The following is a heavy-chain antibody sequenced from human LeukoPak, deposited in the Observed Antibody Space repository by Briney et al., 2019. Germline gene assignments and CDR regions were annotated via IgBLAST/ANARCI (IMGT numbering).Heavy chain of an antibody. D-gene: IGHD3-22*01. CDR2: IHNSGSN. Sequence: SETLSLTCTVSGGSISGYYWSWFRQPPGKGLEWFGWIHNSGSNEKNPSLKSRVTLSVDTSKNQISLRLYSVTAADTAVYYCVREGYDSSGYYLDSWGQGTLVTVSS. J-gene: IGHJ4*02. V-gene: IGHV4-59*01. CDR1: GGSISGYY. CDR3: VREGYDSSGYYLDS.